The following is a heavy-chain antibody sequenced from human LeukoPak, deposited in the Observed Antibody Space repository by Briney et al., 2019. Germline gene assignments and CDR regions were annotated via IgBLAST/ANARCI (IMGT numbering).Heavy chain of an antibody. D-gene: IGHD1-1*01. CDR3: ARGTDAWKVGY. CDR2: IYHSGST. J-gene: IGHJ4*02. V-gene: IGHV4-38-2*02. Sequence: SETLSLTCTVSGYSISSGYYWGWIRQPPGKGLEWIGSIYHSGSTYYNPSLKSRVTISVDTSKNQFSLKLSSVTAADTAVYYCARGTDAWKVGYWGQGTLVTVSS. CDR1: GYSISSGYY.